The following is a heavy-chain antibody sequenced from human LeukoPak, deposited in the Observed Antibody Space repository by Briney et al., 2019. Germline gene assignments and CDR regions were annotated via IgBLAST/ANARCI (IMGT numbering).Heavy chain of an antibody. D-gene: IGHD3-10*01. J-gene: IGHJ4*02. CDR1: RDSVSSSISA. Sequence: SQTLSLTCAISRDSVSSSISAWVWIRQSPWRGLEWLGRTYYRSKWYNEYALSVKSRITINPDTSRNQSSLQLTSMTPEDTAVYYCVRDWFGWYFDFWGQGILVTVSS. V-gene: IGHV6-1*01. CDR2: TYYRSKWYN. CDR3: VRDWFGWYFDF.